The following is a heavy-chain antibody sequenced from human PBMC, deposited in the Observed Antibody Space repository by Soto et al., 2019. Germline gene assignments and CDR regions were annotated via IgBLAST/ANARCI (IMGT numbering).Heavy chain of an antibody. D-gene: IGHD3-3*02. CDR2: IGPESGAT. J-gene: IGHJ5*02. V-gene: IGHV1-2*02. Sequence: ASVKVSCKTSGYTFTGHYIHWVRQAPQQGPEWMGEIGPESGATRYAQKFRGRVTMTMDTSITTVYMELKNLSPDDTAVYYCGRGRSGQIGIFSWGPGTPVTVSS. CDR3: GRGRSGQIGIFS. CDR1: GYTFTGHY.